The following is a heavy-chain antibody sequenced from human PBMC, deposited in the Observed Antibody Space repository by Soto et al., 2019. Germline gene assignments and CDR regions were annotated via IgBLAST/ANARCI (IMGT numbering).Heavy chain of an antibody. J-gene: IGHJ6*02. Sequence: QVQLVQSGAEVKKPGSSVRVSCKASGGTFSSYAISWVRQAPGQGLEWMGGIIPIFGTENYAQKFQGRVTITAERSTNAAHKELRSLRSEEQARYYCARDRIAGSKYYYGMDVWGQGTTVTVSS. CDR3: ARDRIAGSKYYYGMDV. D-gene: IGHD6-13*01. V-gene: IGHV1-69*06. CDR1: GGTFSSYA. CDR2: IIPIFGTE.